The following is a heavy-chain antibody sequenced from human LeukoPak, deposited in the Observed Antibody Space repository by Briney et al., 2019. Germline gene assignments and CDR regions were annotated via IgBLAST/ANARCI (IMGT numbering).Heavy chain of an antibody. J-gene: IGHJ4*02. CDR3: ASSGSFRQQLVK. D-gene: IGHD6-13*01. V-gene: IGHV4-4*07. CDR2: LYNNGST. CDR1: GGSLWSFY. Sequence: PSETLSLTCTVSGGSLWSFYWSWVRQPAGKGLEWIGRLYNNGSTNYSPSLKSRVIMSFDPSKNQFSLKLNSVTAADTAVYYCASSGSFRQQLVKWGQGTLVTVSS.